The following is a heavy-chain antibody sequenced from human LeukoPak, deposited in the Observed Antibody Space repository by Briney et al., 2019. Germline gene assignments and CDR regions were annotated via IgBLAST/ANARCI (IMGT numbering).Heavy chain of an antibody. J-gene: IGHJ5*02. CDR1: GFTFSSYA. Sequence: GGSLRLSCAASGFTFSSYAMSWVRQAPGKGLEWVSAISGSGGSTYYADSVKGRFTISRDNSKNTLYLQMNSLRAEDTAVYYCAKDELWDYYDSSGYPNWFDPWGQGTLVTVSS. CDR2: ISGSGGST. V-gene: IGHV3-23*01. D-gene: IGHD3-22*01. CDR3: AKDELWDYYDSSGYPNWFDP.